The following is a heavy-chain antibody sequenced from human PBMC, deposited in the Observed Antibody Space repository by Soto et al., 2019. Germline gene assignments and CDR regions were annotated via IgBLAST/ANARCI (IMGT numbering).Heavy chain of an antibody. Sequence: QLQLQESGPGLVKPSETLSLTCTVSGGSISSSSYYWGWIRQPPGKGLEWIGSIYYSGSTYYNPSLKSRAPXSXDXXKTQFSLKLSSVPATDTAVYYCARPQSHSSSYVDPWGQGTLVTVSS. J-gene: IGHJ5*02. CDR3: ARPQSHSSSYVDP. V-gene: IGHV4-39*01. CDR2: IYYSGST. D-gene: IGHD6-13*01. CDR1: GGSISSSSYY.